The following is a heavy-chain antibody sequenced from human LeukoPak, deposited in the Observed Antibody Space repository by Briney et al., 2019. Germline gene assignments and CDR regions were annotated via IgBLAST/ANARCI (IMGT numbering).Heavy chain of an antibody. CDR3: AAGRDIAVAGPGGYFDY. V-gene: IGHV3-11*01. Sequence: KSGGSLRLSCAASGFTFSDYHMNWIRQAPGKGLEWVSYISPGGNTIYFADSVNGRFTLSRDSARNSLSLQMNSLTAEDTAVYYCAAGRDIAVAGPGGYFDYWGRGTLVTVSS. D-gene: IGHD6-19*01. J-gene: IGHJ4*02. CDR1: GFTFSDYH. CDR2: ISPGGNTI.